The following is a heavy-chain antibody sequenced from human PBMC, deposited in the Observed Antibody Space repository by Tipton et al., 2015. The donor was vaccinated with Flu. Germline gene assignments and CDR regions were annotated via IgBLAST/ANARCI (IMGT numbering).Heavy chain of an antibody. CDR2: IYYSGST. D-gene: IGHD4-11*01. CDR1: GGSISSGGYY. J-gene: IGHJ5*01. Sequence: TLSLTCTVSGGSISSGGYYWSWIRQHPGKGLEWIGYIYYSGSTYYNPSLKSRVTISVDTSKNQFSLKVFSVTAAGTAVYYCARRDYSNYVSDPKSWFDSWGQGTLVTVSS. CDR3: ARRDYSNYVSDPKSWFDS. V-gene: IGHV4-31*03.